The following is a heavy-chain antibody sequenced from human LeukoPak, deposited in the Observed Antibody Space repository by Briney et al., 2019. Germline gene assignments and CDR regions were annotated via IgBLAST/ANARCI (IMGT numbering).Heavy chain of an antibody. CDR1: GFTVSRNY. CDR3: AKDRYDYVWGSYDEYYFDY. D-gene: IGHD3-16*01. V-gene: IGHV3-66*01. Sequence: GGSQRLSCAASGFTVSRNYMSWVRQAPGKGLKWVSIIYSGGSTYYADSVKGRFSISRDNSKNTLYLQMNSLRAEDTAVYYCAKDRYDYVWGSYDEYYFDYWGQGTLVTVSS. J-gene: IGHJ4*02. CDR2: IYSGGST.